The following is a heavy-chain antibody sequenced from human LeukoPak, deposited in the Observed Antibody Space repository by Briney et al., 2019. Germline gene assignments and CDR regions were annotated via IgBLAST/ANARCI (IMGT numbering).Heavy chain of an antibody. CDR3: ARDSLPTLFWSGFDAFDI. J-gene: IGHJ3*02. V-gene: IGHV3-30-3*01. D-gene: IGHD3-3*01. CDR2: MSYDGSNK. Sequence: PGGSLRLSCAASGFTFSSYAMHWVRQAPGKGLEWVAVMSYDGSNKYYRDSVKGRFTISRDNAKNSLYLQMNSLRAEDTAVYYCARDSLPTLFWSGFDAFDIWGQGTMVTVSS. CDR1: GFTFSSYA.